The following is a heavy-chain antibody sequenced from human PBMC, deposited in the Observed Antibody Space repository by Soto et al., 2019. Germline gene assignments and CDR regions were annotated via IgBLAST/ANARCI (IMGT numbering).Heavy chain of an antibody. Sequence: QVQLVQSGGEVKKPGASVRVSCKASGYTFNSYGISWVRQAPGQGFEWMGWLNTYNGNTNYAQKFQGRVSMTTDTSTSTAYLELRSLGSDDTAVYYCARDVLYSTSCDRRFDPWGQGTLVTVSS. CDR1: GYTFNSYG. CDR3: ARDVLYSTSCDRRFDP. J-gene: IGHJ5*02. CDR2: LNTYNGNT. V-gene: IGHV1-18*01. D-gene: IGHD6-6*01.